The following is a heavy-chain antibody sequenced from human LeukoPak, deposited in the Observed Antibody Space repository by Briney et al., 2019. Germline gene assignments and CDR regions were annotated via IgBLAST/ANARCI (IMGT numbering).Heavy chain of an antibody. CDR3: AKEATLIVGATTAAFDI. Sequence: GGSLRLSCAASGFTSGIYAMSWVRQAPGKGLEWVSAFSGGGDSFYADSVRGRFSVSADKSKNILYLQMNSLRAEDTAVYYCAKEATLIVGATTAAFDIWGQGTMVTVSS. D-gene: IGHD1-26*01. CDR1: GFTSGIYA. J-gene: IGHJ3*02. CDR2: FSGGGDS. V-gene: IGHV3-23*01.